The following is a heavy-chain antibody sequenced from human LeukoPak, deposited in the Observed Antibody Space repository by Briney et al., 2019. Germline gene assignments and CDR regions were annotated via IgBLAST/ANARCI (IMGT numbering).Heavy chain of an antibody. CDR2: ITSSGTYR. CDR3: ASTYFYDSSGYYSTYYFDY. D-gene: IGHD3-22*01. Sequence: GSLRLSCAASGFTFRSYNMHWVRQAPGKGLEWVSSITSSGTYRYYADSVKGRFTLSRDDTKSSLYLQMNSLRAEDTAVYYCASTYFYDSSGYYSTYYFDYWGQGTLVTVSS. V-gene: IGHV3-21*01. CDR1: GFTFRSYN. J-gene: IGHJ4*02.